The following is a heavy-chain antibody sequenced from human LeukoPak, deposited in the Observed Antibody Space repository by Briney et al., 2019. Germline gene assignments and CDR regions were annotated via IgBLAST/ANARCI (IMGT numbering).Heavy chain of an antibody. V-gene: IGHV5-51*01. CDR2: IYPGDSDT. D-gene: IGHD5-18*01. Sequence: GESLKISCKGSGYTFTSYWIGWVCQMPGKGLEWMGIIYPGDSDTRYSPSFQGQVTMSVDESITTAYLQWSSLRASDSAIYYCARGGSYRYGSSDYWGQGTLVTVSS. CDR1: GYTFTSYW. J-gene: IGHJ4*02. CDR3: ARGGSYRYGSSDY.